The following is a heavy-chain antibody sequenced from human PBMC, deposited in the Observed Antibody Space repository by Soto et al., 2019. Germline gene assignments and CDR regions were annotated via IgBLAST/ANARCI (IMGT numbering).Heavy chain of an antibody. CDR1: GVSILSDY. CDR3: ARLYLRYFDWSDHDAFDI. D-gene: IGHD3-9*01. CDR2: IYYSGST. J-gene: IGHJ3*02. V-gene: IGHV4-59*08. Sequence: SETLSLTCTVSGVSILSDYWSWIRQSLGKGLEWIGYIYYSGSTNYNPSLKSRVTISVDTSKNQFSLKLSSVTAADTAVYYCARLYLRYFDWSDHDAFDIWGQGTMVT.